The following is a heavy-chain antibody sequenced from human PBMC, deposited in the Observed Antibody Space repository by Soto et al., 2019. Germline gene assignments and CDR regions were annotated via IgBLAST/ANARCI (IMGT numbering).Heavy chain of an antibody. CDR3: AHAGQKGYSGGSCYFCLEFDY. CDR2: IYWDDDK. D-gene: IGHD2-15*01. J-gene: IGHJ4*02. Sequence: SGPTLVNPTQTLTLTCTFSGFSLSTSGVGVGWIRQPPGKALEWLALIYWDDDKRYSPSLKSRLTITKDTSKNQVVLTMTNMDPVDTATYYCAHAGQKGYSGGSCYFCLEFDYWGQGTLVTVSS. V-gene: IGHV2-5*02. CDR1: GFSLSTSGVG.